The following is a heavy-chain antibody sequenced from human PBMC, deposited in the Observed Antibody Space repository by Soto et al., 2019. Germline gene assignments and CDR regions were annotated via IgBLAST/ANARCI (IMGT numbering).Heavy chain of an antibody. J-gene: IGHJ6*02. CDR3: ATHSSGWNYYYGMDV. D-gene: IGHD6-19*01. Sequence: GESLKISCKGSGYSFTSYWISWVRQMPGKGLEWMGRIDPSDSYTNYSPSFQGYVTISADKSISTAYLQWSSLKASDTAMYYCATHSSGWNYYYGMDVWGQGTTVTVSS. CDR2: IDPSDSYT. CDR1: GYSFTSYW. V-gene: IGHV5-10-1*01.